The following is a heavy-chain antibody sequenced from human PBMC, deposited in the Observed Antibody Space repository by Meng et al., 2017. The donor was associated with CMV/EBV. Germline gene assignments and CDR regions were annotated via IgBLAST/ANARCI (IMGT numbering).Heavy chain of an antibody. Sequence: GGSLRLSCVGSGFTYTNDEMIWVRQAPGKGLEWVGRIKSKTDGGTTDYAAPVKGRFTISRDDSKNTLYLQMNSLKTEDTAVYYCTTGLTMVRGVITYYYYYGMDVWGQGTTVTVSS. V-gene: IGHV3-15*01. D-gene: IGHD3-10*01. J-gene: IGHJ6*02. CDR2: IKSKTDGGTT. CDR3: TTGLTMVRGVITYYYYYGMDV. CDR1: GFTYTNDE.